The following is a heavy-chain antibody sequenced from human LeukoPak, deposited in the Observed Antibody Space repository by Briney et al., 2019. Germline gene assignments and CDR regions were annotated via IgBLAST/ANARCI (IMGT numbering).Heavy chain of an antibody. V-gene: IGHV3-74*01. Sequence: SGGSLRLSCAASGFTFSSYWMHWVRQAPGKGLVWVSRINSDGSSTSYADSVKGRFTISRDNAKNTLYLQMNSLRAEDTAVYYCARGYIVVVPAVYSGYGMDVWGQGTTVTVSS. CDR2: INSDGSST. CDR1: GFTFSSYW. D-gene: IGHD2-2*01. CDR3: ARGYIVVVPAVYSGYGMDV. J-gene: IGHJ6*02.